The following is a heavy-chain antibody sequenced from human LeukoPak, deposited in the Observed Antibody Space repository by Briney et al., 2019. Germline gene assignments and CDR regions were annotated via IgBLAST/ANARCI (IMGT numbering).Heavy chain of an antibody. CDR2: IYHSWCT. V-gene: IGHV4-4*02. CDR3: ARAPFWSGYYTEEGVDNWFDP. Sequence: SGTLSLTCAVSGGSISSSNWWSWVRQPPGKGLEWIGEIYHSWCTNYNPSLKSRVTISVDKSKNQFSLKLSSVTAADTAVYYCARAPFWSGYYTEEGVDNWFDPWGQGTLVTVSS. CDR1: GGSISSSNW. J-gene: IGHJ5*02. D-gene: IGHD3-3*01.